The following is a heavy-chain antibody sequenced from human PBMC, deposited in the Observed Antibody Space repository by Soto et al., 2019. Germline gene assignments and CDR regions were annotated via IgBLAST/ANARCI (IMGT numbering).Heavy chain of an antibody. CDR2: ISYDGST. V-gene: IGHV3-30-3*01. CDR3: AKGESYYYDSSGYWNY. CDR1: GFTFSSYA. Sequence: GGSLRLSCAASGFTFSSYAMHWVRQAPGKGLEWVAVISYDGSTNYADSVKGRFTISRDNSKNTLYLQMNSLRGEDTAVYYCAKGESYYYDSSGYWNYWGQGTLVTVSS. D-gene: IGHD3-22*01. J-gene: IGHJ4*02.